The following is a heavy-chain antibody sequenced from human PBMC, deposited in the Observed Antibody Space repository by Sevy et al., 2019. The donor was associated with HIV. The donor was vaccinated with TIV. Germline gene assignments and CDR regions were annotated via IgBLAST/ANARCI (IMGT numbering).Heavy chain of an antibody. Sequence: GGSLRLSCAASGFTFSSYSMIWVRQAPGKGLEWVSSISSSSSYIYYADSVKGRFTISRDNSKNTVYLQMNSLRPEDTAIYYCARDRGEILSSAFDYWGQGTLVTVSS. J-gene: IGHJ4*02. CDR2: ISSSSSYI. V-gene: IGHV3-21*01. CDR1: GFTFSSYS. CDR3: ARDRGEILSSAFDY. D-gene: IGHD3-16*01.